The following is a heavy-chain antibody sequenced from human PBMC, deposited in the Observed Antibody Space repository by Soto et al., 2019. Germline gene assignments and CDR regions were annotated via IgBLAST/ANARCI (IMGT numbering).Heavy chain of an antibody. CDR3: ARHLEIVGSDNLFDS. J-gene: IGHJ5*01. Sequence: SETLSLTCTVSGGSISSYSYYWGWIRQPPGKSLQWIGSMYSSGTTYYNPSLKSRVTISVDTSKNQFSLKLSSVAAADTAIYYCARHLEIVGSDNLFDSWGQGSQVTGSS. V-gene: IGHV4-39*01. CDR1: GGSISSYSYY. D-gene: IGHD1-26*01. CDR2: MYSSGTT.